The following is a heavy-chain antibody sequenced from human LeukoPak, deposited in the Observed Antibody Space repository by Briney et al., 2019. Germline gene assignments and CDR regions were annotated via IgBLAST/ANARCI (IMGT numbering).Heavy chain of an antibody. J-gene: IGHJ4*02. Sequence: GGSLRVSCSASGFTLSSYTMLWVRQDPGKGLEYVSALISNGGDTYYADSVKGRFSISRDNAKNTLYLQMSSLRAEDTAVFYCVKTYYYDSSGWYYFDSWGQGTLVTVSS. CDR1: GFTLSSYT. D-gene: IGHD3-22*01. CDR2: LISNGGDT. V-gene: IGHV3-64D*06. CDR3: VKTYYYDSSGWYYFDS.